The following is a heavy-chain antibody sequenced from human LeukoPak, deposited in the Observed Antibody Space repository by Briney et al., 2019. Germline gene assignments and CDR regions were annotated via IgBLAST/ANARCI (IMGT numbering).Heavy chain of an antibody. Sequence: PGGSLRLSCGASGFTFSSYWMSWVRQAPGKGLEWVATINQDETEKYYVDSVTGRFTISRDNAKNSLYLQMNSLRAEDTAVYYCAREGYSPYWGQGTLVTVSS. CDR3: AREGYSPY. CDR2: INQDETEK. J-gene: IGHJ4*02. D-gene: IGHD6-13*01. V-gene: IGHV3-7*01. CDR1: GFTFSSYW.